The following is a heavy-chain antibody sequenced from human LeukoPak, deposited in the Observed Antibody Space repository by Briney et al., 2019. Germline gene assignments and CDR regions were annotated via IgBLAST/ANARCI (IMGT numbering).Heavy chain of an antibody. CDR1: GGSISSSYYF. D-gene: IGHD3-22*01. CDR2: IYTSGST. CDR3: ARYYDSSGYPNYWYFDL. V-gene: IGHV4-61*02. Sequence: SETLSLTCSVSGGSISSSYYFWSWIRQPAGKGLEWIGRIYTSGSTNYNPSLKSRVTMSVDTSKNQFSLKLSSVTAADTAVYYCARYYDSSGYPNYWYFDLWGRGTLVTVSS. J-gene: IGHJ2*01.